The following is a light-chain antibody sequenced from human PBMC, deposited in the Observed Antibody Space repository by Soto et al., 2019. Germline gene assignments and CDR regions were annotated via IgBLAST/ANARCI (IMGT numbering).Light chain of an antibody. CDR1: QGISNY. CDR3: QQYDDLPFT. Sequence: DIQMTQSPSSLSVSGGDRVTITCRASQGISNYLAWYQQKPGKVPKLLIYAASNLHPGVPSRFRGSGSGTEFSFNITSLQPEDVATYYCQQYDDLPFTFGQGTRLEIK. CDR2: AAS. J-gene: IGKJ5*01. V-gene: IGKV1-27*01.